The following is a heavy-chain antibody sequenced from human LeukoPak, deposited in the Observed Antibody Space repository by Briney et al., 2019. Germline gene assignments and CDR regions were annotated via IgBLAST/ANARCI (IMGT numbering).Heavy chain of an antibody. J-gene: IGHJ4*02. Sequence: GGYLRLSCAASGFTFSTYWMTWVRQAPRKGLEWVANINQDGSGKYYVDSVRGRFTISRDNAKNSLYLQMNSLRVEDTAMYYCVRDFSLTRLERPFDYWGQGTLVTVSS. V-gene: IGHV3-7*01. CDR2: INQDGSGK. CDR3: VRDFSLTRLERPFDY. D-gene: IGHD1-1*01. CDR1: GFTFSTYW.